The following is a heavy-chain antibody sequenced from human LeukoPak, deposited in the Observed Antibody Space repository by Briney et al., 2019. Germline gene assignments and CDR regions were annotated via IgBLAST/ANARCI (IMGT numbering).Heavy chain of an antibody. Sequence: SETLSLTCAVYGGSFSGYYWSWIRQPPGKGLEWIGEINHSGSTNYNPSLKSRVTISVDTSKNQFSLKLSSVTAADTAVYYCAREVLSSNWFDPWGQGTLVTVSS. D-gene: IGHD3-3*01. CDR3: AREVLSSNWFDP. J-gene: IGHJ5*02. CDR2: INHSGST. CDR1: GGSFSGYY. V-gene: IGHV4-34*01.